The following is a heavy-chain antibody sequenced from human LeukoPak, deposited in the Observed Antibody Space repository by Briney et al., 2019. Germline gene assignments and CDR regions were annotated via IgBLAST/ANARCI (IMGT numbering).Heavy chain of an antibody. V-gene: IGHV3-7*01. D-gene: IGHD3-3*01. J-gene: IGHJ4*02. CDR3: ARDNALYYDFWSGYYSY. CDR2: IKQDGSEK. Sequence: QTGGSLRLSCAASGFTFSSYWMSWVRQAPGKGLEWVANIKQDGSEKYYVDSVKGRFTISRDNAKKSLYLQMNSLRAEDTAVYYCARDNALYYDFWSGYYSYRGQGTLVTVSS. CDR1: GFTFSSYW.